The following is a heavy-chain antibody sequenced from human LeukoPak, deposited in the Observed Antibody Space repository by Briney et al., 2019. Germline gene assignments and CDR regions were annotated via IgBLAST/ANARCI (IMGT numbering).Heavy chain of an antibody. D-gene: IGHD2-2*01. J-gene: IGHJ4*02. CDR3: AKEEVPNDY. Sequence: GGSLRLSCAVPGFSLSINSMCWVRQAPGKGLEWVSGISRDGDKTYYVDSVEGRFTISRDTSKNTLYLQMDTLRVEDTATYYCAKEEVPNDYWGKGTLVTVSS. CDR2: ISRDGDKT. CDR1: GFSLSINS. V-gene: IGHV3-23*01.